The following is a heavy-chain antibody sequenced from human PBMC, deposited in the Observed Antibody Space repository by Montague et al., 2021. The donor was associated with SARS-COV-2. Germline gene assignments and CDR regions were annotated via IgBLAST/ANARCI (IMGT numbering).Heavy chain of an antibody. J-gene: IGHJ5*01. D-gene: IGHD3-10*01. CDR3: ARARGSHYMSCFDS. CDR1: SSSILRNY. CDR2: VNTSGTA. V-gene: IGHV4-34*01. Sequence: SETLSLTCAVNSSSILRNYWCWICQPQGGGLEWIGEVNTSGTAFYNSSLTSRVTISVSTSSSKFSLRLTSVTAADTAGYYCARARGSHYMSCFDSWGQGTLVIVSS.